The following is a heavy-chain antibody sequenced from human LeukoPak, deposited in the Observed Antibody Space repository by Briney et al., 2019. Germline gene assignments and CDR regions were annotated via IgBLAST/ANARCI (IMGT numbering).Heavy chain of an antibody. CDR1: GFIFNKHA. D-gene: IGHD5-12*01. J-gene: IGHJ4*02. Sequence: GGSLRLSCAASGFIFNKHAMSWVRQAPGKGLEWVSGLSGSGGSTDYADSVKGRFTVSRDNSKNTLFLQMNSLRPEDMAVYYCAKEIFSGLLYIDYWGQGTLVTVSS. CDR3: AKEIFSGLLYIDY. V-gene: IGHV3-23*01. CDR2: LSGSGGST.